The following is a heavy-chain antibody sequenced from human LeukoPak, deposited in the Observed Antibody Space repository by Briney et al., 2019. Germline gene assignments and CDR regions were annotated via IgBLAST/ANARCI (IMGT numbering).Heavy chain of an antibody. D-gene: IGHD3-3*01. Sequence: ASVKVSCKASGYTFTGYYMHWVRQATGQGLEWMGWMNPNNGNTGYAQKFQGRVTITRNTSISTAYMELSSLRSEDTAVYYCARVITIFGVVIHNWFDPWGQGTLVTVSS. CDR1: GYTFTGYY. CDR3: ARVITIFGVVIHNWFDP. CDR2: MNPNNGNT. J-gene: IGHJ5*02. V-gene: IGHV1-8*03.